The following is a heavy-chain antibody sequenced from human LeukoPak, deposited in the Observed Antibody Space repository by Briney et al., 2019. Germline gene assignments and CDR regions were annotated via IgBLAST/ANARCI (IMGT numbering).Heavy chain of an antibody. CDR2: IRSDGNNK. J-gene: IGHJ6*03. Sequence: GGSLRLSCAASGFTFGTYGMHWVRQAPGKGLEWAAFIRSDGNNKYYADSVKGRFIISRDNSKNTLYLQMNSLRAEDTAVYYCAKDDFKYYYYYMDVWGKGTTVTVSS. CDR3: AKDDFKYYYYYMDV. D-gene: IGHD2-21*02. CDR1: GFTFGTYG. V-gene: IGHV3-30*02.